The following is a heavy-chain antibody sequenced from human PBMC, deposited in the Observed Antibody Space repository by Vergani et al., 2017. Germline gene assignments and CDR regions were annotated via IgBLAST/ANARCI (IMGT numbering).Heavy chain of an antibody. J-gene: IGHJ4*02. CDR1: GFTFGDYA. D-gene: IGHD4-11*01. Sequence: EVQLVASGGGLVQPGRSLRLSCTASGFTFGDYAMSWVRPAPGKGLEWVGFIRSKAYGGTTEYAASVKGRFTISRDDSKSIAYLQMNSLKTEDTAVYYGTRGDNYEDTYFDYWGQGTLVTVSS. CDR2: IRSKAYGGTT. CDR3: TRGDNYEDTYFDY. V-gene: IGHV3-49*04.